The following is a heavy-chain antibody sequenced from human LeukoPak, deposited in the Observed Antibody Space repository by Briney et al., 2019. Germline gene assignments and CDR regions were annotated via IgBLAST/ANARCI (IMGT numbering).Heavy chain of an antibody. CDR2: INPDGSTT. V-gene: IGHV3-74*01. J-gene: IGHJ4*02. Sequence: PGGSLRLSCAASGFTFSNYWMHWVRQDPGKGLVWVSFINPDGSTTNYADSVKGRFTISRDNAKNTLYLQMNNLRAEDTAIYYCATDYYVSGSYYRLFYWGQGTLVTVSS. D-gene: IGHD3-10*01. CDR3: ATDYYVSGSYYRLFY. CDR1: GFTFSNYW.